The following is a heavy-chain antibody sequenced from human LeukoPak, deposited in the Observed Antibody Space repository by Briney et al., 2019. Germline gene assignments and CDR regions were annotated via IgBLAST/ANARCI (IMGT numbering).Heavy chain of an antibody. V-gene: IGHV3-30-3*01. CDR2: ISYDGSKK. Sequence: GSLRLSCAVSGFTFRNYAMHWVRQAPGKGLEWVAVISYDGSKKYYADSVKGRFTISRDNSKNTLYLQMNSLRAEDTAVYYCARDYGNGGDYFDYWGQETLVTVSS. CDR1: GFTFRNYA. CDR3: ARDYGNGGDYFDY. J-gene: IGHJ4*02. D-gene: IGHD7-27*01.